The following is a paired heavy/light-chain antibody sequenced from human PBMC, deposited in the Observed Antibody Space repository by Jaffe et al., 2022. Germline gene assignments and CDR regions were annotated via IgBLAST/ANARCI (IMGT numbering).Light chain of an antibody. V-gene: IGKV1-17*01. Sequence: DIQMTQSPSSLSASVGDRVTITCRASQGIRNDLGWHQQKPGKAPKRLIYAASSLQSGVPSRFSGSGSGTEFTLTITSLQPEDFATYYCLQHNNYPRTFGQGTKVEIK. CDR1: QGIRND. CDR3: LQHNNYPRT. CDR2: AAS. J-gene: IGKJ1*01.
Heavy chain of an antibody. D-gene: IGHD1-26*01. CDR2: ISSNTDVI. Sequence: EVQLVESGGGLVQPGGSLRLSCAASGFTFSNYDMNWVRQAPGKGLEWISYISSNTDVIYYADSVKGRFTISRDNAKNSLYLQMNSLRTEDTAVYYCARNKWIDYWGQGTLVTVSS. V-gene: IGHV3-48*01. CDR3: ARNKWIDY. CDR1: GFTFSNYD. J-gene: IGHJ4*02.